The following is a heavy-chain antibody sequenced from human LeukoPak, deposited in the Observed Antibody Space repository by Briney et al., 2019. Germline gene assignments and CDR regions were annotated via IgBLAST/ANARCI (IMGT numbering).Heavy chain of an antibody. CDR3: ARDLRGSSSWYDY. CDR2: IIPILGIT. D-gene: IGHD6-13*01. Sequence: GASVKVSCKASEGTFNSYGISWVRQAPGQGLEWMGRIIPILGITNYAPKFQGRVTITADKSTNTAYMELSSLRSEDTAVFYCARDLRGSSSWYDYWGQGTLVTVSS. J-gene: IGHJ4*02. V-gene: IGHV1-69*04. CDR1: EGTFNSYG.